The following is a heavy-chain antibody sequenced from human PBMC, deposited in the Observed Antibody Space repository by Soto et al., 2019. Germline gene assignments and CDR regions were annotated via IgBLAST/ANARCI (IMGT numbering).Heavy chain of an antibody. CDR2: INSGSTSV. V-gene: IGHV3-48*01. CDR3: ASSASPDAY. CDR1: GFIFNSYS. Sequence: EVQLVESGGGLVQPGGSLRLSCVASGFIFNSYSMNWVRQAPGKGLEWISYINSGSTSVFYADSVKGRFTISRDNAKNSLYLQMNRLRAEDTAVYYCASSASPDAYWGQGTLVNVSS. J-gene: IGHJ4*02. D-gene: IGHD1-26*01.